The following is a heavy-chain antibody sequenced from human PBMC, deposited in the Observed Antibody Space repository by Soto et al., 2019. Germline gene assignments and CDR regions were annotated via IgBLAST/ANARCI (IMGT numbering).Heavy chain of an antibody. V-gene: IGHV3-74*01. CDR1: GFTFSSYW. Sequence: EVQLVESGGGLVQPGESLRLSCAASGFTFSSYWMHWVRQAPGKGLVWVSRINSDGSSTSYAGSVKGRFYISRDNAKNTLYLQMNSLRAEDTAVYYCVRTSLVVAAATREDYWGQGTLVTVSS. CDR3: VRTSLVVAAATREDY. J-gene: IGHJ4*02. D-gene: IGHD2-15*01. CDR2: INSDGSST.